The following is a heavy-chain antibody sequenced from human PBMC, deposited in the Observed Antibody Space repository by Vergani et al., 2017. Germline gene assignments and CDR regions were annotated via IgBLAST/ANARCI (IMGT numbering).Heavy chain of an antibody. V-gene: IGHV3-53*02. CDR3: AEMCNWDDSYFYCMDV. D-gene: IGHD1-1*01. CDR2: IFTGGTT. Sequence: EVQLVETGGGLIQPGGSLRLSCVVSGFSVSNNYMSWVRHRPGKGLEWVSFIFTGGTTYYGDSVKGRFTISRDNSKNTVHLQMNSLTAEDTAVYYCAEMCNWDDSYFYCMDVWGKGTTVTVSS. CDR1: GFSVSNNY. J-gene: IGHJ6*03.